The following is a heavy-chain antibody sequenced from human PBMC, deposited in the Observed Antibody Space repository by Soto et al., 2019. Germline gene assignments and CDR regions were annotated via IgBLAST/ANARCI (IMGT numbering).Heavy chain of an antibody. CDR3: ARGGVAGTTYT. D-gene: IGHD6-19*01. CDR2: IYYSGST. CDR1: SGSVSSYY. Sequence: XTLSIGCTVSSGSVSSYYWSWIRQPPGKGLEWIGYIYYSGSTNYNPSVKSRVTISVDTSKNQFSLKMSSVTAADTAVYYCARGGVAGTTYTWGQGTLATVSS. V-gene: IGHV4-59*02. J-gene: IGHJ5*02.